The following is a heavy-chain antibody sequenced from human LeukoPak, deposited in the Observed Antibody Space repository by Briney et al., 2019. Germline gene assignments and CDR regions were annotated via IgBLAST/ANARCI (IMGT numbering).Heavy chain of an antibody. D-gene: IGHD4-17*01. V-gene: IGHV3-21*01. CDR2: ISSSSSYI. J-gene: IGHJ6*02. Sequence: SGGSLRLSCAASGFTFSSYSMNWVRQAPGKGLEWVSSISSSSSYIYYADSVKGRFTISRDNAKNSLYLQMNSLRAEDTAVYYCARDLDYGYYYGMDVWGQGTTVTVSS. CDR1: GFTFSSYS. CDR3: ARDLDYGYYYGMDV.